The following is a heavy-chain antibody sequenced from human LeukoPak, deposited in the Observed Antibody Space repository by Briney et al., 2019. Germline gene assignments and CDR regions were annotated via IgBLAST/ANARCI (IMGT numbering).Heavy chain of an antibody. Sequence: ESGPTLLQPTQTLTLTCTFSGFSLRTSGVGVGWIRQPPGKALEWLALIYWNDDKRYIPSLKSRLTITKDTSKNQVVLTMTNMDPVDTATYYCAHSRSIVVVPAAMTCPFDYWGQGTLVTVSS. J-gene: IGHJ4*02. D-gene: IGHD2-2*01. CDR1: GFSLRTSGVG. V-gene: IGHV2-5*01. CDR2: IYWNDDK. CDR3: AHSRSIVVVPAAMTCPFDY.